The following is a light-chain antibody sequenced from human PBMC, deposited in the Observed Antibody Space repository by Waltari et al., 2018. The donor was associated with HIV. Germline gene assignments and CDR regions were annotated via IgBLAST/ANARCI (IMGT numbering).Light chain of an antibody. J-gene: IGKJ4*01. V-gene: IGKV1-33*01. CDR3: QQSASLTPLT. CDR2: DAV. Sequence: DIQMTQSPSSLSASVADRVTITCQASQDISTNLHWYQQKPGKAPQVLIYDAVNLETGVPSRFSGSGSGTKFIMTINSLQPEHIATYYCQQSASLTPLTFGGGTKVEI. CDR1: QDISTN.